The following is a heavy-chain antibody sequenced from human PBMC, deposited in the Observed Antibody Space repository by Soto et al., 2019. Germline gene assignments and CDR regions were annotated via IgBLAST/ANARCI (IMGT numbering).Heavy chain of an antibody. CDR1: GYSFTSYW. J-gene: IGHJ5*02. D-gene: IGHD2-2*01. CDR2: IYPGDSDT. CDR3: ARGGSCSSTSRYPRWFDP. Sequence: PGESLKISCKGSGYSFTSYWIGWVRQMPGKGLEWMGIIYPGDSDTRYSPSFQGQVTISADKSISTAYLQWSSLKASDTAMYYCARGGSCSSTSRYPRWFDPWGQGTLVTVSS. V-gene: IGHV5-51*01.